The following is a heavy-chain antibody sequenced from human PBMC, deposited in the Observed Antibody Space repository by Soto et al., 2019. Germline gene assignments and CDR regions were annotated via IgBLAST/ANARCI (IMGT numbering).Heavy chain of an antibody. CDR1: GFTVSSNY. CDR2: IYSGGST. V-gene: IGHV3-53*01. J-gene: IGHJ6*02. D-gene: IGHD2-15*01. CDR3: ARASSGGSWHYYYYGMDV. Sequence: EVQLVESGGGLIQPGGSLRLSCAASGFTVSSNYMSWVRQAPGKGLEWVSVIYSGGSTYYADSVKGRFTISRDNSKNTLCLQMNSLRAEDTAVYYCARASSGGSWHYYYYGMDVWGQGTTVTVSS.